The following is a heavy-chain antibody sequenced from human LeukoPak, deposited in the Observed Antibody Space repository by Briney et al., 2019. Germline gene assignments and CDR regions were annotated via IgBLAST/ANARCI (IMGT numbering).Heavy chain of an antibody. J-gene: IGHJ4*02. Sequence: GGSLRLSCAASGFILSSYSMNWVRQAPGKGLEWVSYISSSSSTIYYADSVKGRFTISRDNAKNSLYLQMNSLRAEDTAVYYCAKRIQSAMATGYWGQGTLVTVSS. V-gene: IGHV3-48*01. CDR2: ISSSSSTI. CDR3: AKRIQSAMATGY. D-gene: IGHD5-18*01. CDR1: GFILSSYS.